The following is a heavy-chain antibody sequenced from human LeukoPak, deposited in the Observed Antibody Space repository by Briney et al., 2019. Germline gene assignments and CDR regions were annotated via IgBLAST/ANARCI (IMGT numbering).Heavy chain of an antibody. CDR3: ARDPHFTDCSSTSCYSESYYYMDV. J-gene: IGHJ6*03. Sequence: GGSLRLSCAASGFTFSSYAMHWVRQAPGKGLEWVAVISYDGSNKYYADSVKGRFTISRDNAKNSLYLQMNSLRAEDTAVYYCARDPHFTDCSSTSCYSESYYYMDVWGKGTTVTVSS. V-gene: IGHV3-30-3*01. CDR2: ISYDGSNK. CDR1: GFTFSSYA. D-gene: IGHD2-2*02.